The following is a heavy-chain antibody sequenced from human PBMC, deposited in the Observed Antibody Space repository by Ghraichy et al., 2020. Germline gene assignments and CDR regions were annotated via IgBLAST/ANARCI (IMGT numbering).Heavy chain of an antibody. CDR3: ARDLRYVESYFDY. V-gene: IGHV4-39*07. CDR1: GGSISSSSYY. D-gene: IGHD1-1*01. J-gene: IGHJ4*02. CDR2: IYYSGST. Sequence: SETLSLTCTVSGGSISSSSYYWGWIRQPPGKGLEWIGSIYYSGSTYYNPSLKSRVTISVDTSKNQFSLKLSSVTAADTAVYYCARDLRYVESYFDYWGQGTLVTVSS.